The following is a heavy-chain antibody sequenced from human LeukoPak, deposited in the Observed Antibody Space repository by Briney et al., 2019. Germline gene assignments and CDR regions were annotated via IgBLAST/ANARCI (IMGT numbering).Heavy chain of an antibody. D-gene: IGHD3-3*01. Sequence: PSQTLSPTCTVSGGSISSGSYYWSWIRQPAGKGLDWIGRIYTSGSTNYNPSLKSRVTISVDTSKNQFSLKLSSVTAADTAVYYCARKGSSYDFWSGYHNDDDAFDIWGQGTMVTVSS. CDR2: IYTSGST. J-gene: IGHJ3*02. CDR1: GGSISSGSYY. CDR3: ARKGSSYDFWSGYHNDDDAFDI. V-gene: IGHV4-61*02.